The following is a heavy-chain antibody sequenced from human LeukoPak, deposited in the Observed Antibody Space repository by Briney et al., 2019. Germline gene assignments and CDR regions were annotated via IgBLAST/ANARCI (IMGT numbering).Heavy chain of an antibody. CDR3: ALGVLTAAGANFDY. D-gene: IGHD4/OR15-4a*01. J-gene: IGHJ4*02. Sequence: PSETLSLTCAVYGGSFSGYYWSWIRQAPGKGLEWVSAISGSGGSTYYADSVKGRFTISRDNSKNTLYLQMNSLRAEDTAVYYCALGVLTAAGANFDYWGQGTLVTVSS. V-gene: IGHV3-23*01. CDR1: GGSFSGYY. CDR2: ISGSGGST.